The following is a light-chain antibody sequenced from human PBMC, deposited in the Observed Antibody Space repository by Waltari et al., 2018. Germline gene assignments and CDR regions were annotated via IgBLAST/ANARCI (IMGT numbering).Light chain of an antibody. CDR3: ATWDDSLSGPV. CDR2: RNN. Sequence: QSVLTQPPSASGTPGQRVTISCSGSSSHIGRHYVFRYQQLPGTAPKLLMYRNNQRPSGVSDRFSGSKSGTSASLAISGLRSEDEVDYYCATWDDSLSGPVFGTGTKVIVL. J-gene: IGLJ1*01. V-gene: IGLV1-47*01. CDR1: SSHIGRHY.